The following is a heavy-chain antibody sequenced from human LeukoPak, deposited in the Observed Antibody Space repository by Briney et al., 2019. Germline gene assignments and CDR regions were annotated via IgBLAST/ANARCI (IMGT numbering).Heavy chain of an antibody. CDR1: GLTFSDAS. Sequence: GGSLRLSCAASGLTFSDASMSWVRQAPGKGLEWVGRIKRKIDGGTTDSAAPVNGRFIISRDDSQNTLYLQMNSLKTEDTGVYYRATSGTGVRGSRYMHWGQGTLVTVSS. V-gene: IGHV3-15*01. J-gene: IGHJ4*02. CDR3: ATSGTGVRGSRYMH. CDR2: IKRKIDGGTT. D-gene: IGHD3-10*01.